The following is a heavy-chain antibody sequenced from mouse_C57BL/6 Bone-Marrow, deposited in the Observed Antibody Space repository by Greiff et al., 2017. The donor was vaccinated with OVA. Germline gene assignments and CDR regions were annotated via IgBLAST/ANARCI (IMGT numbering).Heavy chain of an antibody. Sequence: QVQLQQSGAELAKPGASVKLSCKASGYTFTSYWMHWVKQRPGQGLEWIGNINPSNGGTNYNEKFKGKATLTADKSSSTAYMQFSSLTSEDSAIYYCARGNGGAMDYWGQGTSVTVSS. J-gene: IGHJ4*01. CDR3: ARGNGGAMDY. CDR1: GYTFTSYW. CDR2: INPSNGGT. V-gene: IGHV1-53*01. D-gene: IGHD2-1*01.